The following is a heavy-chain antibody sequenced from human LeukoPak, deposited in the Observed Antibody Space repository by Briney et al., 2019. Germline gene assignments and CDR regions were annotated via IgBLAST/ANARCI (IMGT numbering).Heavy chain of an antibody. CDR1: GYTFTSYG. CDR2: ISAYNGNT. J-gene: IGHJ4*02. Sequence: ASVKVSCKASGYTFTSYGISWVRQAPGQGREWMGWISAYNGNTNYAQKLQGRVTMTTDTSTSTAYMELRSLRSDDTAVYYCARVDVEYDILTGYYNEVPMDYWGQGTLVTVSS. CDR3: ARVDVEYDILTGYYNEVPMDY. D-gene: IGHD3-9*01. V-gene: IGHV1-18*01.